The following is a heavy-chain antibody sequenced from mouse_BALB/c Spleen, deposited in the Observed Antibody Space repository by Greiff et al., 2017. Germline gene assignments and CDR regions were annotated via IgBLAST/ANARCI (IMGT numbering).Heavy chain of an antibody. Sequence: QVQLQQSGAELVRPGSSVKISCKASGYAFSSYWMNWVKQRPGQGLEWIGQIYPGDGDTNYNGKFKGKATLTADKSSSTAYMQLSSLTSEDSAVYFCARSDYYGSSYWYFDVWGAGTTVTVAS. CDR1: GYAFSSYW. D-gene: IGHD1-1*01. V-gene: IGHV1-80*01. CDR3: ARSDYYGSSYWYFDV. CDR2: IYPGDGDT. J-gene: IGHJ1*01.